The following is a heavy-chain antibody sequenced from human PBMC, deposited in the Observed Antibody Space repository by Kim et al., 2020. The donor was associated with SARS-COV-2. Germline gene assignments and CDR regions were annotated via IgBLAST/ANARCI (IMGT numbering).Heavy chain of an antibody. J-gene: IGHJ6*02. V-gene: IGHV3-7*01. D-gene: IGHD6-19*01. CDR3: ARDHSENIAVWGDGMDV. Sequence: GGSLRLSCVASGFTFTNYWMSWVRQAPGKGLEWVANIRQDESEEYYVDSVKGRFTISRDNAKKSLYLQMSSLRAEDTAVYYCARDHSENIAVWGDGMDVWGQGTTVTVSS. CDR2: IRQDESEE. CDR1: GFTFTNYW.